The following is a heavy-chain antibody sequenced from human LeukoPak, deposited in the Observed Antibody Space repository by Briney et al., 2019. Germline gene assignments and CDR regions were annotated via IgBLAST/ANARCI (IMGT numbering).Heavy chain of an antibody. Sequence: GESLKISCMGSGYSFTNYWIAWVRQMPGKGLEWMGIIYPGDSDTRYSPSFQGQVTISADKSINTAYLQWRSLKASDTAIYYCARRGEAAEWFDPWGQGTLVTVSS. D-gene: IGHD6-13*01. CDR2: IYPGDSDT. V-gene: IGHV5-51*01. CDR3: ARRGEAAEWFDP. CDR1: GYSFTNYW. J-gene: IGHJ5*02.